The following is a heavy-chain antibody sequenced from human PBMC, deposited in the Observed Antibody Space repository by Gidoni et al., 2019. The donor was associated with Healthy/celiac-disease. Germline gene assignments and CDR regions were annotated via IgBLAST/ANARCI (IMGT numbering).Heavy chain of an antibody. Sequence: QVQLVQSGAAVKKPGASVKVSCQASGSTFPSYYMHWVRQAPGQGLEWMGIINPSGGSTSYAQKFQGRVTMTRDTSTSTVYMELSSLRSEDTAVYYCARDPNYYDSSGYYLDWGQGTLVTVSS. CDR1: GSTFPSYY. D-gene: IGHD3-22*01. CDR2: INPSGGST. CDR3: ARDPNYYDSSGYYLD. V-gene: IGHV1-46*01. J-gene: IGHJ4*02.